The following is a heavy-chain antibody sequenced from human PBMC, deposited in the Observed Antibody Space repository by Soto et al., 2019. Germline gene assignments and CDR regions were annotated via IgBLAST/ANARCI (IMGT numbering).Heavy chain of an antibody. CDR1: GFTFSSYA. CDR2: ISGSGGST. Sequence: GSLRLSCAASGFTFSSYAMSWVRQAPGKGLEWVSAISGSGGSTYYADSVKGRFTISRDNSKNTLYLQMNSLRAEDTAVYYCATPTPADTAMVLNWYYGMDVWGQGTTVTVSS. CDR3: ATPTPADTAMVLNWYYGMDV. D-gene: IGHD5-18*01. J-gene: IGHJ6*02. V-gene: IGHV3-23*01.